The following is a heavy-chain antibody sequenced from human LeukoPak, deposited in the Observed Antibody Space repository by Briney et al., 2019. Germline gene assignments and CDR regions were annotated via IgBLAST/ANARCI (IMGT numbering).Heavy chain of an antibody. CDR2: IYTSGST. D-gene: IGHD4-17*01. CDR3: ARDTHLGVTTHFDY. Sequence: PSETLSLTCTVSGGSISSYYWSWIRQPAGKGLEWIGRIYTSGSTNYNPSLKSRVTMSVDTSKNQFSLKLSSVTAADTAVYYCARDTHLGVTTHFDYWGQGTLVTVSS. J-gene: IGHJ4*02. V-gene: IGHV4-4*07. CDR1: GGSISSYY.